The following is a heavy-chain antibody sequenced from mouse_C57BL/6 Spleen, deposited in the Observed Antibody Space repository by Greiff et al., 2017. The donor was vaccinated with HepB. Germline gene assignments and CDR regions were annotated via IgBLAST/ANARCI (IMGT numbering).Heavy chain of an antibody. CDR2: ISSGGDYI. J-gene: IGHJ3*01. D-gene: IGHD2-4*01. CDR3: TREDYDYDGGFAY. Sequence: EVKLMESGEGLVKPGGSLKLSCAASGFTFSSYAMSRVRQTPEKRLEWVAYISSGGDYIYYADTVKGRFTISRDNAKNTLYLQMSRLKSEDTAVYYCTREDYDYDGGFAYWGQGTLVTVSA. CDR1: GFTFSSYA. V-gene: IGHV5-9-1*02.